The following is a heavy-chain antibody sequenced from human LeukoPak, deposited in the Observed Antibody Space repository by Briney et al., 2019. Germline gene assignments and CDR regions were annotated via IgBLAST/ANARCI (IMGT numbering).Heavy chain of an antibody. D-gene: IGHD6-19*01. CDR1: GYTFTGYY. J-gene: IGHJ3*02. CDR2: INPNSGGT. CDR3: ARGSSGWHDAFDI. Sequence: ASVKVSCKASGYTFTGYYMHWVRQAPGQGLEWMGWINPNSGGTNYAQKLQGRVTTTRDTSISTAYMELSRLRSDDTAVYYCARGSSGWHDAFDIWGQGTMVTVSS. V-gene: IGHV1-2*02.